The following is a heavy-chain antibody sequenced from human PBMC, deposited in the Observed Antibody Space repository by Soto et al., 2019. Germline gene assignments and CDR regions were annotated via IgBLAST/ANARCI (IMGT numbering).Heavy chain of an antibody. CDR2: ISYDGSNK. V-gene: IGHV3-30-3*01. J-gene: IGHJ3*02. Sequence: PGGSLRLSCAASGFTFSSYAMHWVRQAPGKGLEWVAVISYDGSNKYYADSVKGRFTISRDNSKNTLYLQMNSLRAEDTAVYYCARDSLERGYDFHIWGQGTMVTV. CDR1: GFTFSSYA. D-gene: IGHD3-3*01. CDR3: ARDSLERGYDFHI.